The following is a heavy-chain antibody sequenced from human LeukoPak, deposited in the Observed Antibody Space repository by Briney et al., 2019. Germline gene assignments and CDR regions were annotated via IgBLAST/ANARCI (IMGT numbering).Heavy chain of an antibody. Sequence: PSETLSLTCTVSLRSVERNYWRWVRQTPGKGLEWIGYISYSGNTNYNPSLKSRVTISLDTSKNQFSLNLTSVTAADTAVYYCARLGVSHSPHGYWGQGTLVTVCS. J-gene: IGHJ4*02. CDR3: ARLGVSHSPHGY. CDR1: LRSVERNY. V-gene: IGHV4-59*08. CDR2: ISYSGNT. D-gene: IGHD3-3*01.